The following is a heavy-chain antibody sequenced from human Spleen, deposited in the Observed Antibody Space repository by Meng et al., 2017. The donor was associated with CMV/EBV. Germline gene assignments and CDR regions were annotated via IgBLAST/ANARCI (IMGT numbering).Heavy chain of an antibody. CDR1: GFTFSSYG. D-gene: IGHD3-3*01. J-gene: IGHJ6*02. Sequence: GESLKISCAASGFTFSSYGMHWVRQAPGKGLEWVAFIRYDGSNKYYADSVKGRFTISRDNSKNTLYLQMNSLRAEDTAVYYCARDGYYDFWSGYTPYYYYGMDVWGQGTTVTVSS. CDR2: IRYDGSNK. CDR3: ARDGYYDFWSGYTPYYYYGMDV. V-gene: IGHV3-30*02.